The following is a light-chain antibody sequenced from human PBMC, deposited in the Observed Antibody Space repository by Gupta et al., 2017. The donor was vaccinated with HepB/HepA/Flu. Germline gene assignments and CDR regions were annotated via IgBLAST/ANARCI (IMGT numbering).Light chain of an antibody. J-gene: IGLJ3*02. CDR3: SAWDDSLIWV. Sequence: QSVLTQPPSTSGPPGQRVTISCPGSRSNIGSNPVNWYQQLPGMAPKLLIYCNNQRPSGVPDRFSGSKSGTSASLAISGLQSEDEANYYCSAWDDSLIWVFGGGTKLTVL. V-gene: IGLV1-44*01. CDR1: RSNIGSNP. CDR2: CNN.